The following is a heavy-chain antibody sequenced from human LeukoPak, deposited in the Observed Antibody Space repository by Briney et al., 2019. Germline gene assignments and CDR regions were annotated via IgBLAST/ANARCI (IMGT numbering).Heavy chain of an antibody. CDR3: ARNDFYDMDV. CDR2: IHHSVGS. V-gene: IGHV4-4*02. CDR1: GDTISSTKW. Sequence: SGTLSLTCAVSGDTISSTKWWSWVRQSPGKGLEWVGEIHHSVGSNYNPSLKSRATISLDKSKNQFSLSLRSVTAADTAVYYCARNDFYDMDVWGKGTTVTVSS. D-gene: IGHD2/OR15-2a*01. J-gene: IGHJ6*03.